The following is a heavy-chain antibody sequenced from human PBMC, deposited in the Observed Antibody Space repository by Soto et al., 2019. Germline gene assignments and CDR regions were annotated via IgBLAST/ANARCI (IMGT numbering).Heavy chain of an antibody. CDR3: ARRYGDYYYYYMDV. CDR1: GGSISSYY. D-gene: IGHD4-17*01. Sequence: QVQLQESGPGLVKPSETLSLTCTVSGGSISSYYWSWIRQPPGKGLEWIGYIYYSGSTNYNPSLKSRVTISVDTSKNQFSLKVSSVTAADTAVYYCARRYGDYYYYYMDVWGKGTTVTVSS. V-gene: IGHV4-59*08. J-gene: IGHJ6*03. CDR2: IYYSGST.